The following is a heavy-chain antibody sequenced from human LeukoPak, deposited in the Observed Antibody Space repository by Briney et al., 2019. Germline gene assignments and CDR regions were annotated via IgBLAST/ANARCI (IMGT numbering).Heavy chain of an antibody. CDR2: ISSSSYI. CDR1: GFTFSSYS. V-gene: IGHV3-21*01. Sequence: GGSLRLSCAASGFTFSSYSMNWVRQAPGKGLEWVSSISSSSYIYYSDSVKGRFTISRDNAKNSLYLQMNRLRAEDTAVYYCARDVLAVAGTGSNWFDPWGQGTLVTVSS. J-gene: IGHJ5*02. CDR3: ARDVLAVAGTGSNWFDP. D-gene: IGHD6-19*01.